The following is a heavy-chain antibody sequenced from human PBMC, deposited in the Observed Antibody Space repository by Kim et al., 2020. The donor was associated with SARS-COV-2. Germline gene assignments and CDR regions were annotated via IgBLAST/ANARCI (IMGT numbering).Heavy chain of an antibody. Sequence: GGSLRLSCSASGFTFSSYAMHWVRQAPGKGLEYVSAISSNGGSTYYADSVKGRFTISRDNSKNTLYLQMSSLRAEDTAVYYCVRLRLGELSPDAFDIWGQGTMVTVSS. CDR3: VRLRLGELSPDAFDI. V-gene: IGHV3-64D*06. CDR2: ISSNGGST. J-gene: IGHJ3*02. CDR1: GFTFSSYA. D-gene: IGHD3-16*02.